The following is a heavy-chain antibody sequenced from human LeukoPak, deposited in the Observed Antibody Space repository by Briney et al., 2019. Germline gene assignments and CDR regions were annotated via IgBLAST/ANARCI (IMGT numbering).Heavy chain of an antibody. D-gene: IGHD7-27*01. CDR3: ARNWGHYFDY. J-gene: IGHJ4*02. Sequence: GSLRLSCAASGFTFSSYAMHWVRQAPGKGLEWVSALSGTGDRTYYANSVKGRFTVSRDNSEKMVYLQMNSLRAEDTAVYYCARNWGHYFDYWGQGTLVTVSS. CDR1: GFTFSSYA. V-gene: IGHV3-23*01. CDR2: LSGTGDRT.